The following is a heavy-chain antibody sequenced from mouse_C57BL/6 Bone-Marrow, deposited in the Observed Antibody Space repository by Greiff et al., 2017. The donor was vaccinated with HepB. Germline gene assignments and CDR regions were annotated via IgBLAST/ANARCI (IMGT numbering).Heavy chain of an antibody. CDR3: ARGSYYGSSSAWFAY. CDR2: IYPGGGYT. D-gene: IGHD1-1*01. CDR1: GYTFTNYW. Sequence: VKLVESGAELVRPGTSVKMSCKASGYTFTNYWIGWAKQRPGHGLEWIGDIYPGGGYTNYNEKFKGKATLTADKSSSTAYMQFSSLTSEDSAIYYGARGSYYGSSSAWFAYWGQGTMVTVSA. J-gene: IGHJ3*01. V-gene: IGHV1-63*01.